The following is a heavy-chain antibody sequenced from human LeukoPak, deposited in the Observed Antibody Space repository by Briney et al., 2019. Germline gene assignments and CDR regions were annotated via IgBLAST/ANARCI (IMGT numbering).Heavy chain of an antibody. D-gene: IGHD3-3*01. CDR3: ARAPSEVGGYYPEYFRH. Sequence: PGGSLRLSCAASGFTFNNYAMNWVRQAPGKGLVWVSRIKSDGKTNYADSVKGRFTISRDNAKNTVSLQMNSLRADDTGVYYCARAPSEVGGYYPEYFRHWGQGTLVTVSS. CDR1: GFTFNNYA. V-gene: IGHV3-74*01. CDR2: IKSDGKT. J-gene: IGHJ1*01.